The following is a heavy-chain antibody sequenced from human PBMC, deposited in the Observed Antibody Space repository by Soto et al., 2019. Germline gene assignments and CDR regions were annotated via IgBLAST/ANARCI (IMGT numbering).Heavy chain of an antibody. V-gene: IGHV4-30-2*01. CDR3: ARTAFCSGDCGYYFDY. Sequence: SETLSLTCAVPGGSISSGGFSWTWIRQPPGKGLEWIGYIYQSGSAYYNPSLKSRVTISIDKSKNQFSLKLTSVTAADTAVYYCARTAFCSGDCGYYFDYWGRGTLVTVSS. D-gene: IGHD2-21*02. CDR1: GGSISSGGFS. CDR2: IYQSGSA. J-gene: IGHJ4*02.